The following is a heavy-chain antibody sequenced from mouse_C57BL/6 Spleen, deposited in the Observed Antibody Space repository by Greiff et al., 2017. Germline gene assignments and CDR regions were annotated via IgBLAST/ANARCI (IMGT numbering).Heavy chain of an antibody. J-gene: IGHJ3*01. Sequence: DVQLVESGGGLVQSGRSLRLSCATSGFTFSDFYMEWVRQAPGKGLEWIAASRNKANDYTTEYSASVKGRFIVSRDTSQSILYLQMNALRAEYTAIYYCARDAEGTYWGQGTLVTVSA. V-gene: IGHV7-1*01. CDR1: GFTFSDFY. CDR2: SRNKANDYTT. CDR3: ARDAEGTY.